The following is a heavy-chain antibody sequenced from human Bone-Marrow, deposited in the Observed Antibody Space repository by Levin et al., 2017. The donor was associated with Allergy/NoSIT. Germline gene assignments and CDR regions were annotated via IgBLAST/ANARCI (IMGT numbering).Heavy chain of an antibody. CDR2: TSFDGTYK. CDR1: GFTFTDYG. D-gene: IGHD4-17*01. CDR3: AKDKNRYGYGDYHLDY. V-gene: IGHV3-30*18. J-gene: IGHJ4*02. Sequence: GESLKISCATSGFTFTDYGIHWVRQAPGKGLEGVAFTSFDGTYKQYPDSVKGRFAISRDKSKSTVFLQMNSLRAEDTGVYYGAKDKNRYGYGDYHLDYWGQGTLVTVSS.